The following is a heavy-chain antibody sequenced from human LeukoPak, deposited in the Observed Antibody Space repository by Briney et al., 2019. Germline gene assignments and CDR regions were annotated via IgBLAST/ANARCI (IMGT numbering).Heavy chain of an antibody. Sequence: ASVKVSCKASGYTFTSYYMHWVRQAPGQGLEWMGVINPSGGSTNYAQKFQGRVTMTRDMSTSTVYMELNSLRSEDTAVYYCARGGGESPALDAFDIWGQGTMVTVSS. CDR2: INPSGGST. V-gene: IGHV1-46*01. CDR3: ARGGGESPALDAFDI. J-gene: IGHJ3*02. CDR1: GYTFTSYY. D-gene: IGHD3-10*01.